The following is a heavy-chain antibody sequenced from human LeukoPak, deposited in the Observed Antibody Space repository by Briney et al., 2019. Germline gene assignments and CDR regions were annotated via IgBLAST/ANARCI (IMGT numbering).Heavy chain of an antibody. D-gene: IGHD2-2*02. CDR3: ARGLGYCSSTSCYNYYYGMDV. J-gene: IGHJ6*02. Sequence: ASVKVSCKASGGTFSSYAISWVRQAPGQGLEWMGGIIPIFGTANYAQKFQGRVTITADESTGTAYMELSSLRSEDTAVYYCARGLGYCSSTSCYNYYYGMDVWGQGTTVTVSS. CDR2: IIPIFGTA. V-gene: IGHV1-69*13. CDR1: GGTFSSYA.